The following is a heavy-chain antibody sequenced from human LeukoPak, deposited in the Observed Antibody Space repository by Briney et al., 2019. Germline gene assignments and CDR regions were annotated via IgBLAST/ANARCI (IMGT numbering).Heavy chain of an antibody. CDR2: MNPNSGNT. Sequence: GASVKVSCKASGYTFTSYDINRVRQATGQGLEWMGWMNPNSGNTGYAQKFQGRVTMTRNTSISTAYMELSSLRSEDTAVYYCARLNPASYYYYYYGMDVWGQGTTVTVSS. V-gene: IGHV1-8*01. J-gene: IGHJ6*02. D-gene: IGHD6-6*01. CDR1: GYTFTSYD. CDR3: ARLNPASYYYYYYGMDV.